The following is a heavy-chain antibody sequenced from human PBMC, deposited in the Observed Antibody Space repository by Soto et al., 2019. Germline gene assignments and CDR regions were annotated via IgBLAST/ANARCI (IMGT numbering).Heavy chain of an antibody. Sequence: ASVKVSCKASGYTFTGYYMHWVRQAPGQGLAWMGWINPNSGNTGYAQKFQGRVTRTSNTCISTAYMELSSLRSEDTAVYYCAKYRRVTTPTRVRTNWFDAWGQGTLVTVSS. CDR3: AKYRRVTTPTRVRTNWFDA. J-gene: IGHJ5*01. V-gene: IGHV1-8*02. D-gene: IGHD4-17*01. CDR1: GYTFTGYY. CDR2: INPNSGNT.